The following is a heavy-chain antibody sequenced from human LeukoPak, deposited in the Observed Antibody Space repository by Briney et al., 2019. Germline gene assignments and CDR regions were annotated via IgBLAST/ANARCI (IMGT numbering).Heavy chain of an antibody. V-gene: IGHV1-18*01. J-gene: IGHJ5*02. CDR3: ARFSSKPYYYDSSGYLGFDP. D-gene: IGHD3-22*01. Sequence: ASVKVSCKASGYTFTSYGISWVRQAPGQGLEWVGWISAYNGNTNYAQKLQGRVTMTTDTSTSTAYMELRSLRSDDTAVYYCARFSSKPYYYDSSGYLGFDPWGQGTLVTVSS. CDR1: GYTFTSYG. CDR2: ISAYNGNT.